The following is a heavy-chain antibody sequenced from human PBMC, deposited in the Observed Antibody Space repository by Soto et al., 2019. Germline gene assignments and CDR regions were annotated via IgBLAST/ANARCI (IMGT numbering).Heavy chain of an antibody. D-gene: IGHD6-13*01. CDR1: GGSISSGDYY. V-gene: IGHV4-30-4*01. CDR2: IYYSGST. CDR3: ARERPDGSRLDP. Sequence: QVQLQESGPGLVKPSQTLSLTCTVSGGSISSGDYYWSWIRQPPGKGLEWIGYIYYSGSTYYNPSLXSXXTIAADTSKNQFSLKLSSGTAADTAVYYCARERPDGSRLDPWGQGTLVTVSS. J-gene: IGHJ5*02.